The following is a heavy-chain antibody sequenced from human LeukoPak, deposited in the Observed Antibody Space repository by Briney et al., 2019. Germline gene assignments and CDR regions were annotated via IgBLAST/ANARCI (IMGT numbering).Heavy chain of an antibody. V-gene: IGHV4-39*07. J-gene: IGHJ4*02. CDR1: HDSSYSSIYY. CDR2: IDYSGNT. D-gene: IGHD6-19*01. Sequence: PSETLSLTCAVSHDSSYSSIYYWGWVRQPPGKGLEWIGTIDYSGNTYYNPSLKSRVTISVDTSKNQFSLKLSSVTAADTAVYYCARESESSGWYGPFDYWGQGTLVTVSS. CDR3: ARESESSGWYGPFDY.